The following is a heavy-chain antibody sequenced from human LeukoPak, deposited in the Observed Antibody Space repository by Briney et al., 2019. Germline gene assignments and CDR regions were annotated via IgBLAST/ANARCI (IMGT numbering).Heavy chain of an antibody. Sequence: VASVKVSCKASGYTFTSYDINWVRQAPGLGLEWMGWMNFNSGNTGYAQKFQGRVTMTRNTSISTAYMELSSLRSEDPAVYYCARGGGAYYYDNSGYYRLGFDYWGQGTLVTVSS. J-gene: IGHJ4*02. CDR2: MNFNSGNT. D-gene: IGHD3-22*01. CDR3: ARGGGAYYYDNSGYYRLGFDY. CDR1: GYTFTSYD. V-gene: IGHV1-8*01.